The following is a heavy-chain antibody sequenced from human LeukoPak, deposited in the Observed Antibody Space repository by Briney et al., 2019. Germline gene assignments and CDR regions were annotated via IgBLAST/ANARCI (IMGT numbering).Heavy chain of an antibody. V-gene: IGHV4-4*07. D-gene: IGHD6-19*01. CDR2: IYTSGST. CDR3: ARVRSSGWYSGYYMDV. CDR1: GGSISSYY. Sequence: SETLSLTCTVSGGSISSYYWSWIRQPAGKGLEWIGRIYTSGSTNYNPSLKSRVTMSVDTSKNQFSLKLRSVTAADTAVYYCARVRSSGWYSGYYMDVWGKGTTVTVSS. J-gene: IGHJ6*03.